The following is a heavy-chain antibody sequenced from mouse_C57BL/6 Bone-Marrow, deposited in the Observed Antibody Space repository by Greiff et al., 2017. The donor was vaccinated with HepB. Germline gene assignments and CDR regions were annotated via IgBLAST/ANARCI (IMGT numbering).Heavy chain of an antibody. V-gene: IGHV1-55*01. CDR1: GYNFTSYW. Sequence: QVQLQQPGAELVKPGASVKMSCKASGYNFTSYWITWVKQRPGQGLEWIGDIYPGSGSTNYNEKFKSKATLTVYTSSSTAYMQLSSLTSEDSAVYYCARSATMPLDYWGQGTTLTVSS. CDR3: ARSATMPLDY. D-gene: IGHD2-1*01. J-gene: IGHJ2*01. CDR2: IYPGSGST.